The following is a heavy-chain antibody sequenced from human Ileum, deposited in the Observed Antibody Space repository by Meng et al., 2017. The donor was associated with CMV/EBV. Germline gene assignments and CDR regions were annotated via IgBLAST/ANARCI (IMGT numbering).Heavy chain of an antibody. CDR3: VRDNYGVDY. J-gene: IGHJ4*02. V-gene: IGHV3-74*03. Sequence: SLACAASGFTFSRYWIQWVRQAPGKGLVWVSHITSDGSTTTYADSVKGRFTISRDNAKNTLYLQMHSLRADDTAVYYCVRDNYGVDYWGQGTLVTVSS. CDR1: GFTFSRYW. CDR2: ITSDGSTT. D-gene: IGHD4-17*01.